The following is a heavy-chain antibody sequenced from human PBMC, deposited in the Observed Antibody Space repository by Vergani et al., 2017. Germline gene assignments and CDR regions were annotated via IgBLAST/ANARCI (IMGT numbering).Heavy chain of an antibody. CDR3: AREGHDYGDYGWNYYFDY. J-gene: IGHJ4*02. V-gene: IGHV4-38-2*02. CDR2: LHHNGAT. CDR1: NFFISSNAYY. D-gene: IGHD4-17*01. Sequence: QVQLKESGPGLVKPSETLSLTCTVSNFFISSNAYYWGWIRQAPGRGLEWIGSLHHNGATSHNPSLRSRVTMSVDTSKNQFSLKLSSVTAADTAVYYCAREGHDYGDYGWNYYFDYWGQGTLVTVSS.